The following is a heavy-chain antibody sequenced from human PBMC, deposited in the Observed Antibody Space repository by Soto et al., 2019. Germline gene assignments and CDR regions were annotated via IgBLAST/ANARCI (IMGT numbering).Heavy chain of an antibody. D-gene: IGHD3-16*01. CDR1: GYIFVNYG. V-gene: IGHV1-18*01. Sequence: QVQLVQSGDEEKKPGASVKVSCKASGYIFVNYGIAWVRQAPRQGLEWMRWISPYTGNTHSASKVQGRLTMTTDTSTSTAYMDLGSLTSDDTAVYYCVMVDNYVTPTPQDVWGQGTTVTVSS. CDR2: ISPYTGNT. J-gene: IGHJ6*02. CDR3: VMVDNYVTPTPQDV.